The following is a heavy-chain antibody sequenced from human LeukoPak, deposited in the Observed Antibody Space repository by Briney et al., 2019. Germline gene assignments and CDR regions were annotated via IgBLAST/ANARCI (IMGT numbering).Heavy chain of an antibody. J-gene: IGHJ5*02. V-gene: IGHV3-15*01. CDR1: GFTFSSAW. Sequence: GGSLRLSCAASGFTFSSAWMSWVRQAPGKGLEWIGRIKTKTDSGTTDYAAPVKGRFTISRDDSKTTLFLQMNYLKTEDTAVYYCTTGNSTWPTTPWGQGTLVTVSS. CDR3: TTGNSTWPTTP. D-gene: IGHD6-13*01. CDR2: IKTKTDSGTT.